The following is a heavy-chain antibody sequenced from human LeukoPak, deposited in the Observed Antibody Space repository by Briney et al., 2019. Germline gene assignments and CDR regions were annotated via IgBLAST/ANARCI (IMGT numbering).Heavy chain of an antibody. D-gene: IGHD6-19*01. J-gene: IGHJ3*02. Sequence: GGSLRLSCAASGFTLSSYAMSWVRQAPGKGLEWVSAISGSGGSTYYADSVKGRFTISRDNSKNTLYLQMNSLRAEDTAVYYCAKDPYSSGWYGNAFDIWGQGTMVTVSS. CDR1: GFTLSSYA. CDR2: ISGSGGST. V-gene: IGHV3-23*01. CDR3: AKDPYSSGWYGNAFDI.